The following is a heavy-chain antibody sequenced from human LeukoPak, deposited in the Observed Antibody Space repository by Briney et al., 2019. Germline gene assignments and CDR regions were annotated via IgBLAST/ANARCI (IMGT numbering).Heavy chain of an antibody. CDR2: ISGSGGST. V-gene: IGHV3-23*01. J-gene: IGHJ4*02. CDR1: GFTFSSYA. CDR3: AKRAIIAPHEPGNYFDY. D-gene: IGHD2-2*02. Sequence: PGGSLRLSCAASGFTFSSYAMSWVRQAPGKGLEWVSAISGSGGSTYYADSVKGRFTISRDNSKNTLFLQMNSLRAEDTAVYFCAKRAIIAPHEPGNYFDYWGQGTLVTVSS.